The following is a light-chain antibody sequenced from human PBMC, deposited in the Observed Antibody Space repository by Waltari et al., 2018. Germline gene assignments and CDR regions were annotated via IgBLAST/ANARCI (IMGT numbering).Light chain of an antibody. CDR1: QSVSSIY. CDR3: QLYGRSLGLT. J-gene: IGKJ5*01. Sequence: EIVSTQSPGTLSLSPGERATLSCRASQSVSSIYLVWYQQKPGQAPRLLIYAASNRATGTPDRFSGSGSGTEFTLTISRLEPEDFAVYYCQLYGRSLGLTFGQGTRLE. V-gene: IGKV3-20*01. CDR2: AAS.